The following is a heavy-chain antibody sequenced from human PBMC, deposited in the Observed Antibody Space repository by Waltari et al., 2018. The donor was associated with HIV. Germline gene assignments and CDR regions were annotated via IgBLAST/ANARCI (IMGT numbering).Heavy chain of an antibody. V-gene: IGHV1-8*01. Sequence: QVQLVQSGAEVKKPGASVKVSCKASGYTFTSYDINWVRQAPGQGLEWMGWMNHNSGNTGYAQKFQGRVTMTRNTSMSTAYMELSSLRSEDTAVYYCARGPTYYDFWSGYNDYWGQGTLVTVSS. CDR1: GYTFTSYD. J-gene: IGHJ4*02. CDR3: ARGPTYYDFWSGYNDY. D-gene: IGHD3-3*01. CDR2: MNHNSGNT.